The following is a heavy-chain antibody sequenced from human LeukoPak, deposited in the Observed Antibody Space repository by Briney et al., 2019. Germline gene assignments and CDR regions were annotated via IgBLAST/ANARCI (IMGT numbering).Heavy chain of an antibody. Sequence: PGGSLRLSCAASGFTFSSYWMTWVRQAPGKGLEWVANIKGDGSMKKYAGSVKGRFTISRDNAKNSMYLQMNSLRAEETAVYFCARTAYSDEGMDVWGKGTTVTVSS. J-gene: IGHJ6*03. D-gene: IGHD2-15*01. CDR1: GFTFSSYW. CDR3: ARTAYSDEGMDV. CDR2: IKGDGSMK. V-gene: IGHV3-7*01.